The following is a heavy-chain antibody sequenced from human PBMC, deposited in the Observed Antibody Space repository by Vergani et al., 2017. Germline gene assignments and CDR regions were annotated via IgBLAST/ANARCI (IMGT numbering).Heavy chain of an antibody. Sequence: EVQLLESGGGLVQPGGSLRLSCAASGFTFSSYAMSWVRQAPGKGLEWVSAISGSGGSTYYADSVKGRFTISRDNSKNTLYMKMNSLRAEDKDLYYCAKDQGSSWYRVTGYWGQGTLVTVSS. V-gene: IGHV3-23*01. D-gene: IGHD6-13*01. CDR1: GFTFSSYA. CDR2: ISGSGGST. J-gene: IGHJ4*02. CDR3: AKDQGSSWYRVTGY.